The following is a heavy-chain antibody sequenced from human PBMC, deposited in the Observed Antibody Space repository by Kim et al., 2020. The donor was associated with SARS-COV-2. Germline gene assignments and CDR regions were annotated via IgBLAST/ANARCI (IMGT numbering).Heavy chain of an antibody. CDR1: GGSISSGGYY. Sequence: SETLSLTCTVSGGSISSGGYYWSWIRQHPGKGLEWIGYIYYSGSTYYNPSLKSRVTISVDTSKNQFSLKLSSVTAADTAVYYCAISSRDSAFDIWGQGTMVTVTS. J-gene: IGHJ3*02. D-gene: IGHD6-6*01. CDR3: AISSRDSAFDI. V-gene: IGHV4-31*03. CDR2: IYYSGST.